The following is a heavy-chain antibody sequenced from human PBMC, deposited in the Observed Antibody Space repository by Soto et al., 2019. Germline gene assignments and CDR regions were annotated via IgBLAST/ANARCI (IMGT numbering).Heavy chain of an antibody. CDR1: GFTFSYYW. Sequence: EVQLVESGGGLVQPGEPLRLSCAASGFTFSYYWMHWVRQAPGKGLVWVSRIHSDGSSTTYADSVKGRFTISRDNARNTVYLEMNSLRVEDTAVYYCASGDRGAFDMWGQGTVVTVSS. J-gene: IGHJ3*02. CDR3: ASGDRGAFDM. D-gene: IGHD3-10*01. V-gene: IGHV3-74*03. CDR2: IHSDGSST.